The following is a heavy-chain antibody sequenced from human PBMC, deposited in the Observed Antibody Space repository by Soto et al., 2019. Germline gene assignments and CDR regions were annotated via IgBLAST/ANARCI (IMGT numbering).Heavy chain of an antibody. Sequence: QVQLQESGPGLVKTSQTLSLTCTVSGGSISSGGYYWSWIRQHPGKGLEWIGYIHYTGSTYYNPSLKSRVTISVDTSKNQFSLKLSSVTAADTAVYYCASTMTTVVATFDYWGQGTLVTVSS. CDR2: IHYTGST. CDR1: GGSISSGGYY. CDR3: ASTMTTVVATFDY. V-gene: IGHV4-31*03. J-gene: IGHJ4*02. D-gene: IGHD4-17*01.